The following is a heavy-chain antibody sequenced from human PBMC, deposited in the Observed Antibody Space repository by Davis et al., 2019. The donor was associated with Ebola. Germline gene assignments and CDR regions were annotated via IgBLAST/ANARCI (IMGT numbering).Heavy chain of an antibody. J-gene: IGHJ6*02. CDR2: ISVSYGNT. D-gene: IGHD6-25*01. CDR3: ARDLPSSGINNYYYVMDV. Sequence: ASVQVSCHASGYTFISYVLISVRQAPGQGLDGMGWISVSYGNTTYAQNLHGRVTLTTDTSTSTAYMELRSLRSDDTAVYYCARDLPSSGINNYYYVMDVWGQGTTVTVSS. V-gene: IGHV1-18*01. CDR1: GYTFISYV.